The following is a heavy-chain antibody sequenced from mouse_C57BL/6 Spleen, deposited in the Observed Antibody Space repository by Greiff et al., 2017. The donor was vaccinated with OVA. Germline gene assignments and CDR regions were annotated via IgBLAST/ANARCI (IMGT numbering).Heavy chain of an antibody. J-gene: IGHJ3*01. D-gene: IGHD3-2*02. V-gene: IGHV1-26*01. CDR2: INPNNGGT. Sequence: VQLQQSGPELVKPGASVKISCKASGYTFTDYYMNWVKQSHGKSLEWIGDINPNNGGTSYNQKFKGKATLTVDKSSSTAYMELRSLTSEDSAVYYCARSGGGWGQGTLVTVSA. CDR1: GYTFTDYY. CDR3: ARSGGG.